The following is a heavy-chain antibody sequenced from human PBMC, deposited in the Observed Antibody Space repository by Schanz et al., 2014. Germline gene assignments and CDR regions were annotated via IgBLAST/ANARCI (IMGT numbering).Heavy chain of an antibody. D-gene: IGHD1-26*01. J-gene: IGHJ4*02. CDR2: IYMDGSGR. CDR3: ARDSGSHYLVDY. CDR1: GFTVSDSY. V-gene: IGHV3-11*04. Sequence: QVQVVESGGGLVKPGGPLRLSCAASGFTVSDSYMNWIRQGPGKGLVWVSRIYMDGSGRDYGDSVKGRFTVSRDNAKNSLYLQMNSLRAEDTAVYYCARDSGSHYLVDYWGQGTMVTVSS.